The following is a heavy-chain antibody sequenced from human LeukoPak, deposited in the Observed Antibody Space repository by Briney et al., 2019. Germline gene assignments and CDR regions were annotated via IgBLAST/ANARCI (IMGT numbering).Heavy chain of an antibody. V-gene: IGHV1-2*02. CDR2: INPNSGGT. Sequence: GASVKVSCKASGYTFTGYYTHWVRQAPGQGLEWMGWINPNSGGTNYAQKFQGRVTMTRDTSISTAYMELSRLRSDDTAVYYCASNSGSYSYYYYYGMDVWGQGTTVTVSS. CDR3: ASNSGSYSYYYYYGMDV. D-gene: IGHD1-26*01. J-gene: IGHJ6*02. CDR1: GYTFTGYY.